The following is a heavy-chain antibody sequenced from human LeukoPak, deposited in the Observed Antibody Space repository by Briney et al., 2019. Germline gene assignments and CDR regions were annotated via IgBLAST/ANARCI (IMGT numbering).Heavy chain of an antibody. V-gene: IGHV1-18*01. J-gene: IGHJ4*02. D-gene: IGHD5-12*01. CDR3: ARNNYWSSRYSSYYPCAY. CDR2: ISAYNGNT. Sequence: ASVKVSCTASGYTFTSYGFGWGRQAPGQGLEWMGWISAYNGNTNYAQKLQGRVTMTTDTSTITAYIELKSLRSDDTAVYYCARNNYWSSRYSSYYPCAYWGQGTLVTVSS. CDR1: GYTFTSYG.